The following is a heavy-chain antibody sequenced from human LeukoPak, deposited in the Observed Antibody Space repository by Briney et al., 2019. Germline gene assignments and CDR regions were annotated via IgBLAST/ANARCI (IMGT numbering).Heavy chain of an antibody. CDR1: GGTFSSYA. Sequence: GASVKVSCKASGGTFSSYAISWVRQAPGQGLEWMGGIIPIFGTADYAQKFQGRVTITADESTSTAYMELTSLRSEDTAVYYCARGPGTVRGGVDYWGQGTLVTVSS. CDR3: ARGPGTVRGGVDY. CDR2: IIPIFGTA. D-gene: IGHD4-17*01. V-gene: IGHV1-69*13. J-gene: IGHJ4*02.